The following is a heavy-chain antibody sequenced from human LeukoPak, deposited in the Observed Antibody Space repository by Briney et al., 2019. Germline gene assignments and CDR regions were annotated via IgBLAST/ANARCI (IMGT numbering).Heavy chain of an antibody. V-gene: IGHV3-74*03. CDR1: GFTYRNYL. Sequence: GGSLRLSCAASGFTYRNYLLHWLRQAPGKGLVWVSRINSDGSSTTNADSVKGRFTISRDNAKNTLYLQMNSLRGEDTAVYYCAGGFGFDNWGQGTLVTVSS. D-gene: IGHD3-10*01. CDR3: AGGFGFDN. J-gene: IGHJ4*02. CDR2: INSDGSST.